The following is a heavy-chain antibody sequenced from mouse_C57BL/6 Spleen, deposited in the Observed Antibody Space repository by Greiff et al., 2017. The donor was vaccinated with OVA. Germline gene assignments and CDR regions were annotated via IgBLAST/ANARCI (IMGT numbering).Heavy chain of an antibody. Sequence: EVQLVESGGGLVKPGGSLKLSCAASGFTFSDYGMHWVRQAPEQGLEWVAYISSGSSTIYYADTVKGRFTISRDNAKNTLFLQMTSLRSEDTAMYYCARCSLYYSNAYYYAMDYWGQGTSVTVSS. CDR2: ISSGSSTI. CDR3: ARCSLYYSNAYYYAMDY. V-gene: IGHV5-17*01. D-gene: IGHD2-5*01. CDR1: GFTFSDYG. J-gene: IGHJ4*01.